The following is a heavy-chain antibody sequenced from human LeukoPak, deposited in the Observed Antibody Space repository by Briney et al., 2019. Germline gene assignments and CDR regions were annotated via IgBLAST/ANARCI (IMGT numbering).Heavy chain of an antibody. CDR1: GGSISSYY. V-gene: IGHV4-59*01. CDR2: IYYSGST. CDR3: ARGSPLDWYFDL. Sequence: SETLSLTCTVSGGSISSYYWSWIRQPPGKGLEWIGNIYYSGSTNYNPSLKSRVTISVDTSKNQFSLKLTSVTAADTAVYYCARGSPLDWYFDLWGRGTLVTVSS. J-gene: IGHJ2*01.